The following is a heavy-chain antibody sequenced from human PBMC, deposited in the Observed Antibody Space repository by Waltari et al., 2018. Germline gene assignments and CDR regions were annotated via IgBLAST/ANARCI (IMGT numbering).Heavy chain of an antibody. CDR1: GFTFSSYS. V-gene: IGHV3-21*01. D-gene: IGHD3-10*01. CDR3: ARGSTRGGDWYFDL. J-gene: IGHJ2*01. Sequence: EVQLVESGGGLVKPGGSLRLSCAASGFTFSSYSMNWVRQAPGKGLEWVSSISSSSSYIYYADSVKGRFTISRDNAKNSLYLQMNSLRAEDTAVYYCARGSTRGGDWYFDLWGRGTLVTVSS. CDR2: ISSSSSYI.